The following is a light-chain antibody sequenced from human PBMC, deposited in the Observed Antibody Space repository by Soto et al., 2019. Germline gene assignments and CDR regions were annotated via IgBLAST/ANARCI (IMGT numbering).Light chain of an antibody. CDR3: QQSYIIHQT. V-gene: IGKV1-39*01. CDR1: QSISSY. CDR2: AAS. Sequence: DIQMTQSPSSLSASVGDRVTITCRASQSISSYLNWYQQKPGKAPKLLIYAASSLQSGVPSRLSGGGSATDFTLTISSMQPEDFATYYCQQSYIIHQTFDRGTKVDIK. J-gene: IGKJ1*01.